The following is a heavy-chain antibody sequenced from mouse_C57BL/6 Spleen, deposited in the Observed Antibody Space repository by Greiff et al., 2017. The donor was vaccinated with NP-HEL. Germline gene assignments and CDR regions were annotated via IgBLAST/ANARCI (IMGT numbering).Heavy chain of an antibody. V-gene: IGHV1-80*01. CDR1: GYAFSSYW. CDR3: ARRGTTVVAPDY. J-gene: IGHJ2*01. D-gene: IGHD1-1*01. CDR2: IYPGDGDT. Sequence: VQLQQSGAELVKPGASVKISCKASGYAFSSYWMNWVKQRPGKGLEWIGQIYPGDGDTNYNGKFKGKATLTADKSSSTSYMQLRSLTSEDSAVYFCARRGTTVVAPDYWGQGTTLTVSS.